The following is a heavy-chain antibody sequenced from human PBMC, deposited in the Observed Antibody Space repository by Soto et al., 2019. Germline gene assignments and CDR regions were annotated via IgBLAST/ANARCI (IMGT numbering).Heavy chain of an antibody. J-gene: IGHJ3*02. V-gene: IGHV1-69*13. Sequence: ASVKVSCKASGGTFSSYAISWVRQAPGQGLEWMGGIIPIFGTANYAQKFQGRVTITADESTSTAYMELSSLRSEDTAVYYCARVLGYSSSWWRHSAFDICGQGTTVTVSS. CDR3: ARVLGYSSSWWRHSAFDI. CDR1: GGTFSSYA. CDR2: IIPIFGTA. D-gene: IGHD6-13*01.